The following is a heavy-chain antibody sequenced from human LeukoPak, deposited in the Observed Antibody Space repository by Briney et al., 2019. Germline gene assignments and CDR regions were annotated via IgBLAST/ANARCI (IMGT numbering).Heavy chain of an antibody. D-gene: IGHD3-16*01. J-gene: IGHJ6*03. Sequence: SGTLSLTCTVSGGSISSSYYYWGWIRQPPGKGLEWIGSIYYSGSTYYNPSLKSRVTISVDTSKNQFSLKLSSVTAADTAVYYCARQVKPTSLYYYYYYYMDVWGKGTTVTVSS. CDR3: ARQVKPTSLYYYYYYYMDV. V-gene: IGHV4-39*01. CDR1: GGSISSSYYY. CDR2: IYYSGST.